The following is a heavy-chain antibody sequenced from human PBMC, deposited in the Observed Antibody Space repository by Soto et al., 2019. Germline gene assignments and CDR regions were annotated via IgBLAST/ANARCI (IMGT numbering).Heavy chain of an antibody. D-gene: IGHD6-13*01. CDR1: GGSISSGGYY. Sequence: QVQLHVSGPGPVKPSQTLSLTCTVSGGSISSGGYYWSWIRQHPGKGLEWIGYIYDSGSAYYNPSLKSRVTISVDTSKNQFSLKLNSVTAADTAVYYCAKDATSSWHYFDYWGQGSLVTVSS. CDR3: AKDATSSWHYFDY. CDR2: IYDSGSA. V-gene: IGHV4-31*03. J-gene: IGHJ4*02.